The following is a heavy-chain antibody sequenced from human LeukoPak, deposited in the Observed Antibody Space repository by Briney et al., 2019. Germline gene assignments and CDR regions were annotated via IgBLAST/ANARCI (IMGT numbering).Heavy chain of an antibody. Sequence: GGSLRLSCAASGFTFLTYAMSWVRQAPGKGLQWVSVIRDSGASTYYADSVKGRFTISRDNSKNTLYLQMNSLRAEDTAVYYCAKAGRSGWYPGWPFDIWGQRTMVTVSS. CDR3: AKAGRSGWYPGWPFDI. V-gene: IGHV3-23*01. J-gene: IGHJ3*02. D-gene: IGHD6-19*01. CDR1: GFTFLTYA. CDR2: IRDSGAST.